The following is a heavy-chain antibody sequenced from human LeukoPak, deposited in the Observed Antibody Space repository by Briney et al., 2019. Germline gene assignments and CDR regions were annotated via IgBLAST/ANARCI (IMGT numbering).Heavy chain of an antibody. CDR1: GFTFSDYN. CDR3: ARVLRSVLTGTDAFDI. J-gene: IGHJ3*02. V-gene: IGHV3-11*04. Sequence: GGSLRLSCAPAGFTFSDYNMTWIRQAPGKGLEWEWVAYITSSGRSTLYSDSVKGRFTISRDNAKYSLYLQMNSLRPEDTAVYYCARVLRSVLTGTDAFDIWGQGTRVTVSS. CDR2: ITSSGRST. D-gene: IGHD2-21*02.